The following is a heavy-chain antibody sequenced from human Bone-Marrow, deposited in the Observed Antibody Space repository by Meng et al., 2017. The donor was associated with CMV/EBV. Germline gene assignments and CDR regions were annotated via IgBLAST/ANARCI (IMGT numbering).Heavy chain of an antibody. CDR1: GYTFNAFG. Sequence: ASVKVSCKASGYTFNAFGIMWVRQAPGLGLECVAWISCYNGETRYAERHQGRVTLTTDTSTNTIYMELRSLRSDDTAVYYCASFCSSTSCYTRWFDPWGQGTLVTVSS. CDR2: ISCYNGET. D-gene: IGHD2-2*02. J-gene: IGHJ5*02. CDR3: ASFCSSTSCYTRWFDP. V-gene: IGHV1-18*01.